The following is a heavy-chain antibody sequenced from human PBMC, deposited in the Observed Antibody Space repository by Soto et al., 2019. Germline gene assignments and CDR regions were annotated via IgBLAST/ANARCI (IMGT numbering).Heavy chain of an antibody. J-gene: IGHJ4*02. V-gene: IGHV1-3*01. CDR1: GYRITVYA. CDR3: AREYYYNSSGSADY. D-gene: IGHD3-22*01. CDR2: INAGNGNT. Sequence: SVNVSCKAAGYRITVYAVDWRRINTGQSLEWMGWINAGNGNTKYSQKFQGRVTITRDTSASTEYMELSSLRSEDTAVYYCAREYYYNSSGSADYWGQGTLVTVS.